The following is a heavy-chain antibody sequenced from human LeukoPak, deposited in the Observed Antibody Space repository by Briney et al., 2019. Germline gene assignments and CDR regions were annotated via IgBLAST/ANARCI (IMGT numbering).Heavy chain of an antibody. D-gene: IGHD2-15*01. CDR2: IYYSGST. J-gene: IGHJ6*03. CDR1: GGSISSYY. CDR3: ARSELLPFPKNYYMDV. Sequence: SETLSLTCTVSGGSISSYYWSWIRQTPGKGLERIGYIYYSGSTNYNPSLNSRVTISVDTSKTQFSLKLSSVTAADTAVYYCARSELLPFPKNYYMDVWGKGTTVTVSS. V-gene: IGHV4-59*01.